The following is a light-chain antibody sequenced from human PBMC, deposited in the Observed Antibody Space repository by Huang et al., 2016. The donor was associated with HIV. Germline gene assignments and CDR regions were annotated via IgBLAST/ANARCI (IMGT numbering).Light chain of an antibody. V-gene: IGKV1-5*03. CDR3: QQYISYFPKT. CDR1: QTIFNY. Sequence: DIQMTQSPSTLSASVGDTVTITCRASQTIFNYLAWYQQKPGKAPKVLRYKASSLESGVPSRFSGSGSGTDFTLTINSLQPDDSATYYCQQYISYFPKTFGQGTKVEIK. CDR2: KAS. J-gene: IGKJ1*01.